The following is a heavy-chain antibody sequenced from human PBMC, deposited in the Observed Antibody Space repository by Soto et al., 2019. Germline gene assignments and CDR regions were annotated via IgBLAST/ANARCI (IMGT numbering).Heavy chain of an antibody. D-gene: IGHD3-22*01. CDR1: GGSIRSGGYY. Sequence: PSETLSLTCTVSGGSIRSGGYYWRWVRQNPRKGLEWIGNIYYSGNTYYNPSLKSRLTISVDTSKNQFSLNLSSVTAADTAVYYCARDRVYDSSGYPSPYFDYWGQGTLVTVSS. CDR2: IYYSGNT. CDR3: ARDRVYDSSGYPSPYFDY. V-gene: IGHV4-31*03. J-gene: IGHJ4*02.